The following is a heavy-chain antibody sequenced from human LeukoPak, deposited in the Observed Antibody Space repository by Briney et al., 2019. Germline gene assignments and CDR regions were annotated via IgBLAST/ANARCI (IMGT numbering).Heavy chain of an antibody. CDR3: AKSMTRGYDAFDI. CDR2: ISGGGSNT. J-gene: IGHJ3*02. V-gene: IGHV3-23*01. Sequence: GGSLRLSCAAPGFIFSNCAMNWVRQVPGKGLEWVSSISGGGSNTFYADSAKGRFTISRDNSKNTLHLHMNSVRAEDTAVYYCAKSMTRGYDAFDIWGQGTMVTVSS. CDR1: GFIFSNCA. D-gene: IGHD2/OR15-2a*01.